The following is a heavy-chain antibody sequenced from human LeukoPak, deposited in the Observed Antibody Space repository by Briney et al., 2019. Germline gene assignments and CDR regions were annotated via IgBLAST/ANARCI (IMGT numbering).Heavy chain of an antibody. CDR2: LSNSGGST. CDR3: AKGRYSGNYFHFDS. J-gene: IGHJ4*02. D-gene: IGHD1-26*01. V-gene: IGHV3-23*01. Sequence: GGSLRLSCAASGFTFSSYAMSWVRQAPGKGLEWVSALSNSGGSTYYADTVKGRFTISRDSSKNTLYLQMDSLRAEDTAVYYCAKGRYSGNYFHFDSWGQGTLVSVSS. CDR1: GFTFSSYA.